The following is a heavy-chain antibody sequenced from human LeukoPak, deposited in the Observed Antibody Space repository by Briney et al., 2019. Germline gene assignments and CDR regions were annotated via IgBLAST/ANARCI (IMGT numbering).Heavy chain of an antibody. V-gene: IGHV5-51*01. CDR1: GRSFTTYW. Sequence: RESLKISCKGSGRSFTTYWIGWVRQLPGKGLEWMGIIYPGDSDTRYSPSFQGQVTISADKSISTAYLQWSSLKASDTAMHYCARQGYTYGYDYWGQGTLVTVSS. D-gene: IGHD5-18*01. CDR2: IYPGDSDT. CDR3: ARQGYTYGYDY. J-gene: IGHJ4*02.